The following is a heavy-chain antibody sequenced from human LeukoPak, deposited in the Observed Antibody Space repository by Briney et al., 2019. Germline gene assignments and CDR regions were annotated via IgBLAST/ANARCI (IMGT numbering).Heavy chain of an antibody. D-gene: IGHD3-9*01. CDR3: TRYGDDILTGYTMGPHYYYYYMDV. Sequence: GGSLRLSCAASGFTFSSYEMNWVRQAPGKGLEWVSYISSSGSTIYYADSVKGRFTISRDNAKNSLYLQMNSLKTEDTAVYYCTRYGDDILTGYTMGPHYYYYYMDVWGKGTTVTVSS. CDR2: ISSSGSTI. V-gene: IGHV3-48*03. J-gene: IGHJ6*03. CDR1: GFTFSSYE.